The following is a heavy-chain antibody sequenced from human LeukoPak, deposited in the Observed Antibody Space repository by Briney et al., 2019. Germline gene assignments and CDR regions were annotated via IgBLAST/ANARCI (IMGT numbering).Heavy chain of an antibody. CDR3: ARCGVAAAGTFYYYYYYMDV. D-gene: IGHD6-13*01. CDR1: GGTFSSYA. Sequence: ATSVKVSCKASGGTFSSYAISWVRQAPGQGLEWMGGIIPIFGTANYAQKFQGRVTITTDESTSTAYMELSSLRSEDTAVYYCARCGVAAAGTFYYYYYYMDVWGKGTTVTVSS. CDR2: IIPIFGTA. V-gene: IGHV1-69*05. J-gene: IGHJ6*03.